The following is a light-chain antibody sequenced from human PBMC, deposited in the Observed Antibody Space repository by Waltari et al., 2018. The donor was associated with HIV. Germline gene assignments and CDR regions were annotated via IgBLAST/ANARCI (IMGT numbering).Light chain of an antibody. CDR1: PGISSY. CDR2: AAS. CDR3: QQNYSVPVK. V-gene: IGKV1D-8*01. J-gene: IGKJ3*01. Sequence: VFWMPPSLSLLPASTGARVPISWRMSPGISSYLAWYQQKPGKAPELLIYAASTLKSGVPSRCRGSGAETDYNHTIRCLQSEDFATYYCQQNYSVPVKFGPGTKVDMK.